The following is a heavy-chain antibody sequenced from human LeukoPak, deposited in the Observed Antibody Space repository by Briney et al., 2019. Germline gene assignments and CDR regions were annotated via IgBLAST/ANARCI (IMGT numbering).Heavy chain of an antibody. CDR1: GFTFSSHW. Sequence: GGSLRLSCVVSGFTFSSHWMSWVRQAPGKGLEWVANIKGDGSEKYYVDSVKGRFTISRDNAKKSLYLQMDSLRAEDTAVYYCATHGYSELRYFDWSTNEWGQGTLVTVSS. CDR2: IKGDGSEK. CDR3: ATHGYSELRYFDWSTNE. J-gene: IGHJ4*02. V-gene: IGHV3-7*01. D-gene: IGHD3-9*01.